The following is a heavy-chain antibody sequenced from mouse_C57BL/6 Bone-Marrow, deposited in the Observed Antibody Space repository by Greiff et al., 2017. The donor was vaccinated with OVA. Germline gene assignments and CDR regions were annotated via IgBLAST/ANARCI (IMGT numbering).Heavy chain of an antibody. Sequence: QVQLQQPGAELVMPGASVTLSCKASGYTFTSYWMHWVKQRPGQGLEWIGEIDPSDSYTNYNQKFKGKSTLTVDKSSSTAYMQLSSLTSEDSAVYYCAIYDGYYLDYWGQGTTLTVSS. D-gene: IGHD2-3*01. CDR3: AIYDGYYLDY. CDR2: IDPSDSYT. J-gene: IGHJ2*01. CDR1: GYTFTSYW. V-gene: IGHV1-69*01.